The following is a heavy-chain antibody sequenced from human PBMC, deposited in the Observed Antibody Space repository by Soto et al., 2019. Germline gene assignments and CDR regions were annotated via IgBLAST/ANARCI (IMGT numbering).Heavy chain of an antibody. CDR2: INHSGST. Sequence: QVQLQPWGAGLLKPSETLSLTCAVYGGSFSGYYWSWIRQPPGKGLEWIGEINHSGSTNYNPSLKSRVTISVDTSKNQFSLKLSSVTAADTAVYYCASGYYDILTGYSLDYWGQGTLVTVSS. CDR3: ASGYYDILTGYSLDY. CDR1: GGSFSGYY. D-gene: IGHD3-9*01. V-gene: IGHV4-34*01. J-gene: IGHJ4*02.